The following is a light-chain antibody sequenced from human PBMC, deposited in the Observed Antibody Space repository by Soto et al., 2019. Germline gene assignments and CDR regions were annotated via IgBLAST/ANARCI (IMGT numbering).Light chain of an antibody. CDR3: QQRSNWPPIT. J-gene: IGKJ5*01. Sequence: PGERATLSCRASQSVSSYLAWYQQKPGQAPRLLIYDASNRATGIPARFSGSGSGTDFTLTISSLEPEDFAVYYCQQRSNWPPITFGQGTRLEIK. V-gene: IGKV3-11*01. CDR2: DAS. CDR1: QSVSSY.